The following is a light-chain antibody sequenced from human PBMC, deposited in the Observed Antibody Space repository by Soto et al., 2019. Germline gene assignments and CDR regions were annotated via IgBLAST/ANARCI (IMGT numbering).Light chain of an antibody. CDR1: SSNIGSNT. CDR2: SHN. V-gene: IGLV1-44*01. Sequence: QSVLTQPPSASGTPGQRITISCSGSSSNIGSNTVNWYQQLPGTAPKLLIYSHNQRPSGVPDRFSGSQSGTSASLAISGLQSEDEADYYCAAWDDSLGGHVVFGGGTKVTVL. J-gene: IGLJ2*01. CDR3: AAWDDSLGGHVV.